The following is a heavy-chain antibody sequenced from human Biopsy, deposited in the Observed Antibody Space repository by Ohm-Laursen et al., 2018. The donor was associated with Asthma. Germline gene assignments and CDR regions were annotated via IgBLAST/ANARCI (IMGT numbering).Heavy chain of an antibody. CDR3: ARCQVGYSSGWSLLLKKIYYSGMDV. CDR1: GGTFSNFA. Sequence: SSVKVSCKTPGGTFSNFAISWVRQAPGQGLEWLGGIMTVFGTTNYAQKFQGRVTITADESTSTAYMEVTSLRSEDMAIYYCARCQVGYSSGWSLLLKKIYYSGMDVWGQGTAVTVSS. V-gene: IGHV1-69*01. D-gene: IGHD6-19*01. J-gene: IGHJ6*02. CDR2: IMTVFGTT.